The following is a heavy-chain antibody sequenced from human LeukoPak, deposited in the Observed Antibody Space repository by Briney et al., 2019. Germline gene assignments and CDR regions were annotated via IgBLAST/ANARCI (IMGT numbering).Heavy chain of an antibody. Sequence: SETLSLTCTVSGGSISRYYWSWIRQPPGKGLEWIGYIYYSGSTNYNPSLKSRVTISVDTSKNQFSLRLSSVTAADTAVYYCARAGYSSSPEIDYWGQGTLVTVSS. CDR2: IYYSGST. D-gene: IGHD6-13*01. CDR1: GGSISRYY. CDR3: ARAGYSSSPEIDY. V-gene: IGHV4-59*01. J-gene: IGHJ4*02.